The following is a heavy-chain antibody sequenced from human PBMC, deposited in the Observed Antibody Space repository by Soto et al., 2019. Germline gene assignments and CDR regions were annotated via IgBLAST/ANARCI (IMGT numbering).Heavy chain of an antibody. J-gene: IGHJ5*02. Sequence: PGGSLRLSCAASGFTFSSYSMNWVRQAPGKGLEWVSSISSSSSYIYYADSVKGRFTISRDNAKNSLYLQMNSLRAEDTAVYYCARSQGIAVAGSWFDPWGQGTLVTVSS. V-gene: IGHV3-21*01. CDR1: GFTFSSYS. CDR2: ISSSSSYI. D-gene: IGHD6-19*01. CDR3: ARSQGIAVAGSWFDP.